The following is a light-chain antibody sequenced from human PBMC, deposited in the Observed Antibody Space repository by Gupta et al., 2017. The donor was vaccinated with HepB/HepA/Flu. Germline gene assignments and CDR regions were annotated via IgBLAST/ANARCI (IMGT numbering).Light chain of an antibody. CDR1: QSIKNY. V-gene: IGKV1-39*01. J-gene: IGKJ3*01. Sequence: QIAPFPTSLSASVGDRVTITCRASQSIKNYINWYQQKPGRAPKLLIYVASNLQPGVPSRFRGSASGTDFTLTINSLQLKDFATYFCQQSYTAPFSFGPGTDVDI. CDR2: VAS. CDR3: QQSYTAPFS.